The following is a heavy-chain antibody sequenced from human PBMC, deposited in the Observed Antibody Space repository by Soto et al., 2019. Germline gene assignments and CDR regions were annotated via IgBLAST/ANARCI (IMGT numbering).Heavy chain of an antibody. D-gene: IGHD3-22*01. CDR2: ISGSSSYI. V-gene: IGHV3-21*01. Sequence: EVQLVESGGGLVKPGGSLRLSCAASGFTFSSYSMNWVRQAPGKGLEWVSSISGSSSYIYYADSVKGRFTISRDNAKNSLYLQMNSLRAEDTAVYYCARGLYYYDSSAYYSPWGQGTLVTVSS. CDR1: GFTFSSYS. J-gene: IGHJ5*02. CDR3: ARGLYYYDSSAYYSP.